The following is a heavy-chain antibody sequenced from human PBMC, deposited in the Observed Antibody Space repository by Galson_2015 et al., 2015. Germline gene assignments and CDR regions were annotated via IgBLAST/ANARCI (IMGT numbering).Heavy chain of an antibody. CDR2: IIPIFGTA. J-gene: IGHJ6*02. CDR3: VRDITSHYDFWSGYYRTPTIRPYYYYGMDV. V-gene: IGHV1-69*13. D-gene: IGHD3-3*01. Sequence: SVKVSCKASGGTFSSYAISWVRQAPGQGLEWMGGIIPIFGTANYAQKFQGGVTITADESTSTAYMELSSLRSEDTAVYYCVRDITSHYDFWSGYYRTPTIRPYYYYGMDVWGQGTTVTVSS. CDR1: GGTFSSYA.